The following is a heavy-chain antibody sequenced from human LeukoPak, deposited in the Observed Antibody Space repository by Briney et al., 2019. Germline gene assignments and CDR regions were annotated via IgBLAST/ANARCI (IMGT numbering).Heavy chain of an antibody. V-gene: IGHV3-48*01. D-gene: IGHD2-2*01. CDR1: GFIFSTYS. CDR2: ISSSSSTI. Sequence: GSLRLSCAASGFIFSTYSMKWVRQAPGKGLEWVSYISSSSSTIYYADSVRGRFTISRDNAKNSLYLQMNSLRAEDTAVYYCAREHTYCSSTSCYSMGAFDIWGQGTMVTVSS. J-gene: IGHJ3*02. CDR3: AREHTYCSSTSCYSMGAFDI.